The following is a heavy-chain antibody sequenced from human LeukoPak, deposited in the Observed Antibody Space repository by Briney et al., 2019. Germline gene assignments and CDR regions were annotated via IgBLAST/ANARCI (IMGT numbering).Heavy chain of an antibody. V-gene: IGHV1-46*01. Sequence: ASVKVSCKASGYTFTSYYMHWVRQAPGQGLEWMGIINPSGGSTSYAQKFQGRVTITADESTSTAYMELSSLRSEDTAVYYCASSGGPFPGYYMDVWGKGTTVTISS. D-gene: IGHD2-8*02. CDR3: ASSGGPFPGYYMDV. J-gene: IGHJ6*03. CDR2: INPSGGST. CDR1: GYTFTSYY.